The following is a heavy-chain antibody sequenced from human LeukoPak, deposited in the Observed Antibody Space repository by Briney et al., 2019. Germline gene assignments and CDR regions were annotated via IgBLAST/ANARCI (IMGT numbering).Heavy chain of an antibody. Sequence: SETLSLTCADSGGSISSGGYSWSWIRYPAGNGLEWSGCIYHSGSTYYNPSLKSRVTISVDRSKNQFSLKLSSVTAADTAVYYCARRRVPIWGWPGPAFDIWGQGTMVTVSS. CDR3: ARRRVPIWGWPGPAFDI. D-gene: IGHD3-16*01. J-gene: IGHJ3*02. CDR1: GGSISSGGYS. V-gene: IGHV4-30-2*01. CDR2: IYHSGST.